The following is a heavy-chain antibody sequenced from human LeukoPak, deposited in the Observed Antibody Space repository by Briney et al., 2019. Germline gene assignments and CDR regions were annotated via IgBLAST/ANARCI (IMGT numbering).Heavy chain of an antibody. Sequence: SVKVSCKASGGTFSSYAISWARQAPGQGLEWMGRIIPIFGTANYAQKFQGRVTITTDESTSTAYMELSSLRSEDTAVYYCARDPPEYSGSYYSYWGQGTLVTVSS. CDR3: ARDPPEYSGSYYSY. V-gene: IGHV1-69*05. CDR2: IIPIFGTA. CDR1: GGTFSSYA. D-gene: IGHD1-26*01. J-gene: IGHJ4*02.